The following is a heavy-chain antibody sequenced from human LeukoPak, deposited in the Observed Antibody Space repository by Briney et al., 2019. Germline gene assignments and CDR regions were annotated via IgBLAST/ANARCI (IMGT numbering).Heavy chain of an antibody. Sequence: SETLSLTCTVSGYSISSGYYWGWIRQPPGKGLEWIGSIYHSGSTYYNPSLKSRVTISVDTSKNQFSLKLSSVTAADTAVYYCARGLRDGYSGYEPPLDWGQGTLVTVSS. V-gene: IGHV4-38-2*02. D-gene: IGHD5-12*01. CDR3: ARGLRDGYSGYEPPLD. CDR2: IYHSGST. J-gene: IGHJ4*02. CDR1: GYSISSGYY.